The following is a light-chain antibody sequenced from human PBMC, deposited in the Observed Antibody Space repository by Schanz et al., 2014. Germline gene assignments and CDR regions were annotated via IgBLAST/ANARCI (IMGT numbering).Light chain of an antibody. V-gene: IGKV1-8*01. Sequence: AIRITQSPSSLSASTGDRVTITCRASQGISSYLAWYQQKPGKAPTLLIYDASRLESGVPSRFSGSGSGTEFTLTISSLQPDDFATYYCQQYNSYSPGFTFGQGTRLDIK. CDR1: QGISSY. J-gene: IGKJ5*01. CDR2: DAS. CDR3: QQYNSYSPGFT.